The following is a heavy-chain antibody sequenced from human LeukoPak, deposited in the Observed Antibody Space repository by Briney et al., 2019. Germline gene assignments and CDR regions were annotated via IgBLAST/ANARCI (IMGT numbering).Heavy chain of an antibody. CDR2: ISVYNGNT. CDR1: GYTFANFG. D-gene: IGHD2-2*02. CDR3: ARTCSSSSCYMVH. V-gene: IGHV1-18*01. J-gene: IGHJ4*02. Sequence: ASVKVSCKASGYTFANFGITWVRQAPGQGLEWIGWISVYNGNTNYAQNLQGRVTLTTDTSTSTAYMELRSLRSDDTALYYCARTCSSSSCYMVHWGQGTLVTVSS.